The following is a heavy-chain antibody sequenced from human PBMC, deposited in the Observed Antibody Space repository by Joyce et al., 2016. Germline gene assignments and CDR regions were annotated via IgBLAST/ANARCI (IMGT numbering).Heavy chain of an antibody. J-gene: IGHJ5*02. CDR1: GFTVSSNY. D-gene: IGHD6-19*01. Sequence: EVQLVESGGGLIQPGGSLRLSCAASGFTVSSNYISWVRQAPGEGLEWDSVIYSVRSTYYADSVKGRFTISRDNSKNTLYLQMSSLRAEDTAVYYCASPGYSSGWYRINALESWGQGTLVTVSS. V-gene: IGHV3-53*01. CDR3: ASPGYSSGWYRINALES. CDR2: IYSVRST.